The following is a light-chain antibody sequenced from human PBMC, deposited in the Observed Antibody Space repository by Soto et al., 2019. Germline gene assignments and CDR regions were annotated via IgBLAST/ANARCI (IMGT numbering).Light chain of an antibody. J-gene: IGLJ2*01. CDR2: QVS. CDR3: SSYAGSDSVL. CDR1: SSDVGGYNY. Sequence: QSALTQPPSASGSPGQSVTISCTGTSSDVGGYNYVSWYQQHPGKAPKLMIYQVSQRPSGVPDRFSGSKSGNTASLTVSGLQAEDEADYYCSSYAGSDSVLFGGGTKLTV. V-gene: IGLV2-8*01.